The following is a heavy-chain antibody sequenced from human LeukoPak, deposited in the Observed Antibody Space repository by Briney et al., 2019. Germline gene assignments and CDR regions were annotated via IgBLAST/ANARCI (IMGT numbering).Heavy chain of an antibody. CDR3: ARSLTTPLYYYYYYMDV. D-gene: IGHD4-11*01. CDR2: IYYSGST. Sequence: TSETLSLTCTVSGGSISSYYWSWIRQPPGKGPEWIGYIYYSGSTNYNPSLKSRVTISVDTSKNQFSLKLSSVTAADTAVYYCARSLTTPLYYYYYYMDVWGKGTTVTVSS. V-gene: IGHV4-59*01. CDR1: GGSISSYY. J-gene: IGHJ6*03.